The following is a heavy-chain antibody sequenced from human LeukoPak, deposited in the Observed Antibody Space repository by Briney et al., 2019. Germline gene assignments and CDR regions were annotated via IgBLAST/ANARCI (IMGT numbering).Heavy chain of an antibody. V-gene: IGHV4-38-2*02. CDR1: GYSISSGYY. CDR2: LSHLGSS. Sequence: SETLSLTCTVSGYSISSGYYWGWIRQPPGKGLECIGTLSHLGSSYFNPSLRSRVAILLDTSKNQFSLKLSSVTAADTAVYYCARVVTAITMGAFDIWGQGTMVTVSS. D-gene: IGHD2-21*02. J-gene: IGHJ3*02. CDR3: ARVVTAITMGAFDI.